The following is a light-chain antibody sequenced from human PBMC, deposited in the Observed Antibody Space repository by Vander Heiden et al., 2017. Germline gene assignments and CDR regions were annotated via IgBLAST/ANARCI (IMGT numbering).Light chain of an antibody. J-gene: IGLJ3*02. CDR2: GKS. Sequence: QAVLTPPPSVSGAPGQTVTISCTGSRSNIGAGFDVHWYQQLPGAAPKLLIYGKSNRPSGVPDRFSDSKSDTSASLAITGLQAEDEADYYCQSYDSSLSAWVFGGGTKLTV. CDR1: RSNIGAGFD. V-gene: IGLV1-40*01. CDR3: QSYDSSLSAWV.